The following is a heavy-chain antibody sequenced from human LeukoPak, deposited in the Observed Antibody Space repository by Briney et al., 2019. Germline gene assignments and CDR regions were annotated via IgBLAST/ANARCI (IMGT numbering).Heavy chain of an antibody. J-gene: IGHJ6*03. V-gene: IGHV4-39*01. Sequence: SETLSLTCTVSGGSISSSSYYWGWIRQPPGKGLEWIGSIYYSGSTYYNPSLKSRVTISVDTSKNQFSLKLSSVTAADTAVYYCARQALTVYAEIHYYYYMDVWGKGTTVTVSS. CDR3: ARQALTVYAEIHYYYYMDV. CDR2: IYYSGST. CDR1: GGSISSSSYY. D-gene: IGHD2-8*01.